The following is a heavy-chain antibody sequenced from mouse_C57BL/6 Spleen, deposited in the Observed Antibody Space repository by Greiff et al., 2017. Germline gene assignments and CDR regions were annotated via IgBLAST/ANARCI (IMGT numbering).Heavy chain of an antibody. D-gene: IGHD2-5*01. V-gene: IGHV1-22*01. J-gene: IGHJ4*01. CDR3: ARRGYRDYSNFYAMDY. CDR2: INPNNGGT. CDR1: GYTFTDYN. Sequence: EVQLQESGPELVKPGASVKMSCKASGYTFTDYNMHWVKQSHGKSLEWIGYINPNNGGTSYNQKFKGKATLTVNQSSSTAYMGLRSLTSEDSAVYYCARRGYRDYSNFYAMDYWGQGTSVTVSS.